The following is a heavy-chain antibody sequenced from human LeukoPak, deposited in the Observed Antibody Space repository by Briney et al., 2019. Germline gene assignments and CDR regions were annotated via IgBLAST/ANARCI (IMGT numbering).Heavy chain of an antibody. V-gene: IGHV4-59*01. D-gene: IGHD3-10*01. J-gene: IGHJ3*02. Sequence: SGTLSLTCTVSGASLNSYLWRWVRQPPGRGREWVGSLYYSGTTNYNPSLKIPVTISLDTSKNQFSLKLSSVTAADTSVYYCARFSGEDSPLHALDIWGQGTMVTVSS. CDR1: GASLNSYL. CDR3: ARFSGEDSPLHALDI. CDR2: LYYSGTT.